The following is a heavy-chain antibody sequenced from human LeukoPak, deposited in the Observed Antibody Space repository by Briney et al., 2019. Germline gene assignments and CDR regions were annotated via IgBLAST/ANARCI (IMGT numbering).Heavy chain of an antibody. V-gene: IGHV4-31*03. CDR3: AREYYDSSGYSRYFDY. D-gene: IGHD3-22*01. Sequence: SQTLSLTCTVSGGSISSGGYYWSWIRQHPGKGLEWIGYIYYSGSTYYNPSLKSRVPISVDTSKNQFSLKLSSVTAADTAVYYCAREYYDSSGYSRYFDYWGQGTLVTVSS. J-gene: IGHJ4*02. CDR2: IYYSGST. CDR1: GGSISSGGYY.